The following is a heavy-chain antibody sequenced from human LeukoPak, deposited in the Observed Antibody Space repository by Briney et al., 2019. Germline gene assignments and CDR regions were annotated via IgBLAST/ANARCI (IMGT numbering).Heavy chain of an antibody. V-gene: IGHV3-23*01. CDR2: LTGGSDNS. J-gene: IGHJ5*02. CDR1: GFTFSSSA. D-gene: IGHD1-1*01. Sequence: GGSLRLSCAASGFTFSSSAMTWVRQAPRKGLEWVSSLTGGSDNSEHADSVRGRFSISRDNSKNTLYLQMNSLTAEDTAVYYCVRGWQQLGSWGRGTLVTVSS. CDR3: VRGWQQLGS.